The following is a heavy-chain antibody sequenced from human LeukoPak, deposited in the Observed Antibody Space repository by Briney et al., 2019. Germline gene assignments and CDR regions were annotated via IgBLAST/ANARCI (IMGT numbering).Heavy chain of an antibody. V-gene: IGHV3-15*01. J-gene: IGHJ6*04. CDR3: TTLGYYYYYGMDV. D-gene: IGHD3-16*01. CDR2: IKSKTDGGTT. Sequence: GGSLRLSCAASGFTFSNAWTSWVRQAPGKGLEWVGRIKSKTDGGTTDYAAPVKGRFTISRDDSKNTLYLQMNSLKTEDTAVYYCTTLGYYYYYGMDVWGKGTTVTVSS. CDR1: GFTFSNAW.